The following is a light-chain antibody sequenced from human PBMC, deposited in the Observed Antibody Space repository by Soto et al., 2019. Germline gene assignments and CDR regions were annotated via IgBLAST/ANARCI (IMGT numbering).Light chain of an antibody. Sequence: DIQMTQSPSSLSASVGDRVTITCRASQSIGTYLNWYQHKPGKAPKLLIYAASSSQSGVPSRFSGSGSGTGFTLTISSLQPEDFATYYCQQSYSFPYTFGQGTKLEI. J-gene: IGKJ2*01. CDR2: AAS. V-gene: IGKV1-39*01. CDR1: QSIGTY. CDR3: QQSYSFPYT.